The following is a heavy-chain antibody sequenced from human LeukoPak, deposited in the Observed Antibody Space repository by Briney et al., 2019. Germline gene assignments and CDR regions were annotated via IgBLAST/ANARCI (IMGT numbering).Heavy chain of an antibody. Sequence: ASVKVSCKASGYTFTSYGISWVRQAPGQGLEWMGWITAYNDNTNYEQKVQGRVTMTTDTSTSTAHMELRSLRSDDTAVYYCARALLWFGEPSHIDYWGQGTLVTASS. J-gene: IGHJ4*02. CDR2: ITAYNDNT. V-gene: IGHV1-18*01. CDR1: GYTFTSYG. D-gene: IGHD3-10*01. CDR3: ARALLWFGEPSHIDY.